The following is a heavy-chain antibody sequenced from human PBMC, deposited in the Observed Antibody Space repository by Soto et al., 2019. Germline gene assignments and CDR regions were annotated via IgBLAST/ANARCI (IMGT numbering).Heavy chain of an antibody. Sequence: SVKVSCKASGGTFSSYAISWVRQAPGQGLEWMGGIIPIFGTANYAQKFQGRVTITADESTSTAYMELSSLRSEDTAVYYCARSFGGYSYGPYYYGMDVWGQGTTVTVS. CDR2: IIPIFGTA. J-gene: IGHJ6*02. D-gene: IGHD5-18*01. CDR3: ARSFGGYSYGPYYYGMDV. CDR1: GGTFSSYA. V-gene: IGHV1-69*13.